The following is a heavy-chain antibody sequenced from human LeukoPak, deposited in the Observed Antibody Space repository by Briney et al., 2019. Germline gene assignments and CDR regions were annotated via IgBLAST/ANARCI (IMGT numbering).Heavy chain of an antibody. D-gene: IGHD6-6*01. V-gene: IGHV4-59*11. J-gene: IGHJ4*02. CDR3: ARGPTAYSSSMYFDY. Sequence: SETLSLTCTVSGGSISSHYWSWIRQPPGKGLEWIGYIYYSGSTNYNPSLKNRVTISVDTSKNQFSLKLSSVTAADTAVYYCARGPTAYSSSMYFDYWGQGTLVTVSS. CDR2: IYYSGST. CDR1: GGSISSHY.